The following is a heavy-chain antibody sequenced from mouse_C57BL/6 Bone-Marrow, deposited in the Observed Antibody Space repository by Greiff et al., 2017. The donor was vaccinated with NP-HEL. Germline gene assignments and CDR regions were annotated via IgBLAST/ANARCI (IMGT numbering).Heavy chain of an antibody. Sequence: VQLQQSGAELVRPGTSVKMSCKASGYTFTNYWIGWAKQRPGHGLEWIGDIYPGGGYTNYNEKFKGKATLTADKSSSTDYMQFSSLTSEDSAIYYGARFGYYYGSSYAMDYWGQGTSVTVSS. CDR2: IYPGGGYT. V-gene: IGHV1-63*01. J-gene: IGHJ4*01. CDR3: ARFGYYYGSSYAMDY. CDR1: GYTFTNYW. D-gene: IGHD1-1*01.